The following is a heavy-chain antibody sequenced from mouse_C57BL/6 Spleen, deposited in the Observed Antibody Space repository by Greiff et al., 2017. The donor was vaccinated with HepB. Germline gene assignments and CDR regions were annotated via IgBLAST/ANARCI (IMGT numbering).Heavy chain of an antibody. V-gene: IGHV1-53*01. D-gene: IGHD4-1*01. CDR1: GYTFTSYW. J-gene: IGHJ2*01. Sequence: QVQLKQPGTELVKPGASVKLSCKASGYTFTSYWMHWVKQRPGQGLEWIGNINPSNGGNNYNEKFKSKATLTVDKSHSTAYMQLSSLTSEDSAVYYCAREGGNLPGFDYWGQGTTLTVSS. CDR2: INPSNGGN. CDR3: AREGGNLPGFDY.